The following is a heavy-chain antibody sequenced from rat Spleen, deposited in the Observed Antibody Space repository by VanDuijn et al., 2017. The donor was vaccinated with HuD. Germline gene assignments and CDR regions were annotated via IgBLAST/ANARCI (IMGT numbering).Heavy chain of an antibody. CDR2: ISSGGGST. J-gene: IGHJ2*01. CDR3: TTEITTVADY. V-gene: IGHV5-27*01. D-gene: IGHD1-1*01. Sequence: EVQLVESGGDLVQPGRSLKLSCAASGFTFSKYYMAWVRQAPTRGLEWVAYISSGGGSTYYRDSVKGRFTISRDNAKSTLYLQMDSLRSEDTSTYYCTTEITTVADYWRQGVMVTVSS. CDR1: GFTFSKYY.